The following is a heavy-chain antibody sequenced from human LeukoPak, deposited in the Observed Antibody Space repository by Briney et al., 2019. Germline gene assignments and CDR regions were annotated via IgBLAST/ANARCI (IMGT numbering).Heavy chain of an antibody. D-gene: IGHD1-26*01. J-gene: IGHJ4*02. CDR1: GFTFSSYG. CDR3: AKTGPGSGSYLHFDY. V-gene: IGHV3-23*01. CDR2: IRGSGGNT. Sequence: GGSLRLTCAASGFTFSSYGMSWVRQAPGKGLEWVSTIRGSGGNTYYADSVKGRFTISRDNSKNMLYLQMNSLRAEDTAIYYCAKTGPGSGSYLHFDYWGQGTLVTVSS.